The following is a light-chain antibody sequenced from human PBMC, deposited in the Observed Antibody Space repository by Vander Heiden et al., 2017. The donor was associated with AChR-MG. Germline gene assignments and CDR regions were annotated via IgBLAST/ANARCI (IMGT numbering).Light chain of an antibody. V-gene: IGLV2-23*02. CDR1: NGDVGRYNF. CDR2: DVS. CDR3: CSYAGSSYI. J-gene: IGLJ1*01. Sequence: QFALTHPASGSGCPGQSIAISFTGTNGDVGRYNFVSWYQLLPGKAPKLIIYDVSKRPSGVSSRFSGSKSGDVASLTISGLQTEDEADYYCCSYAGSSYIFGAATTVTVL.